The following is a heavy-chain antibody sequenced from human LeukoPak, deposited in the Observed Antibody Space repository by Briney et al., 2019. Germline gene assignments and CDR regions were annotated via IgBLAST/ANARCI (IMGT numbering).Heavy chain of an antibody. Sequence: GSLRLSCAASGFTFSTYTMSWVRQAPGKGLEWIGEINHSGSTNYNPSLKSRVTISVDTSKNQFSLKLSSVTAADTAVYYCARGAGGLAGRWGQGTLVTVSS. J-gene: IGHJ4*02. D-gene: IGHD2-15*01. CDR1: GFTFSTYT. V-gene: IGHV4-34*01. CDR3: ARGAGGLAGR. CDR2: INHSGST.